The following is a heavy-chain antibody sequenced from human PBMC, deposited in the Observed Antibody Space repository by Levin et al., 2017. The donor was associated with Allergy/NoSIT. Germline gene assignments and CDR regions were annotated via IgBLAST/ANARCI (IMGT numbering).Heavy chain of an antibody. CDR3: AREDYDFWSGYYTPSDY. J-gene: IGHJ4*02. Sequence: SVKVSCKASGGTFSSYAISWVRQAPGQGLEWMGGIIPIFGTANYAQKFQGRVTITADESTSTAYMELSSLRSEDTAVYYCAREDYDFWSGYYTPSDYWGQGTLVTVSS. D-gene: IGHD3-3*01. CDR2: IIPIFGTA. V-gene: IGHV1-69*13. CDR1: GGTFSSYA.